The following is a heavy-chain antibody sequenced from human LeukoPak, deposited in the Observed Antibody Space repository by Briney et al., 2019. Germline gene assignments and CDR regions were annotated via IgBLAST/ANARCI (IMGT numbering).Heavy chain of an antibody. Sequence: PGGSLRLSCAASGFTFSSYSMNWVRQAPGKGLEWVSSISSSSSYIYYADSVKGRFTISRDNAKNSLYLQMNSLRAEDTAVYYCARGGSGYSYGYARYWGQGTLVTVSS. J-gene: IGHJ4*02. CDR3: ARGGSGYSYGYARY. D-gene: IGHD5-18*01. V-gene: IGHV3-21*01. CDR2: ISSSSSYI. CDR1: GFTFSSYS.